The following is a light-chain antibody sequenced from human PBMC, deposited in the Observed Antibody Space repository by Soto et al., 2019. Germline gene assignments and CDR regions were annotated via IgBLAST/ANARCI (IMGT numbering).Light chain of an antibody. CDR1: RRDVGGYNY. Sequence: QSALTQPASVSGSPGQSITISCTGTRRDVGGYNYVSWYQQHPGKAPKLMIYEVSNRPSGVSNRFSGSKSGNTASLTISGLQAEDEADYYCSSYTSSSTGVFGGGTKLTVL. CDR2: EVS. V-gene: IGLV2-14*01. J-gene: IGLJ3*02. CDR3: SSYTSSSTGV.